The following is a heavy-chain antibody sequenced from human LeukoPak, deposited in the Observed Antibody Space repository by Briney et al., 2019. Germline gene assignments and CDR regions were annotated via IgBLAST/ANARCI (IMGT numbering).Heavy chain of an antibody. CDR3: ARDGQSEVAGIGAFDI. CDR2: ISYDGSNK. Sequence: GRSLRLSCAASGFTFSSYAMHWVRQAPGKGLEWVAVISYDGSNKYYADSVKGRFTISRDNSKNTLYLQMNSLRAEDTAVYYCARDGQSEVAGIGAFDIWGQGTMVTVSS. D-gene: IGHD6-19*01. J-gene: IGHJ3*02. V-gene: IGHV3-30-3*01. CDR1: GFTFSSYA.